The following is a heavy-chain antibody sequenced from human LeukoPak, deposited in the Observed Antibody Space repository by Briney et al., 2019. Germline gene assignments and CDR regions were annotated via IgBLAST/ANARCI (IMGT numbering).Heavy chain of an antibody. J-gene: IGHJ6*04. CDR1: GFTFRSYS. V-gene: IGHV3-48*04. D-gene: IGHD3-10*02. Sequence: PGGSLRLSCAASGFTFRSYSMNWVRQAPGKGLEWVSHITSTSSALYYADSVKGRFTISRDNAKNSLYLQMNSLRAEDTAVYYCAELGITMIGGVWGKGTTVTISS. CDR3: AELGITMIGGV. CDR2: ITSTSSAL.